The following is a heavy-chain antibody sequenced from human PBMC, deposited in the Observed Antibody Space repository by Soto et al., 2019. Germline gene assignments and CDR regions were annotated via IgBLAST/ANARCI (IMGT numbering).Heavy chain of an antibody. CDR1: RFTFSSYA. D-gene: IGHD3-3*02. J-gene: IGHJ4*02. Sequence: HPGGSLRLSCAASRFTFSSYAMSWVRQAPWKGLEWVSSISGGGNYAYYADSVKGRFTISRDNSQNTLYLQMSSLRADDTAVYYCARSLFLASTDTEPFDYWGQGARVTVSS. V-gene: IGHV3-23*01. CDR2: ISGGGNYA. CDR3: ARSLFLASTDTEPFDY.